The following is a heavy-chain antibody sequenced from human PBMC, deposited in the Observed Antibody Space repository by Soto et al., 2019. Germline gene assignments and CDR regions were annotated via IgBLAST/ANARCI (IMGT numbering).Heavy chain of an antibody. Sequence: QVHLVESGGGVVQPGRSLRLSCAASGFTFSSYAMHWVRQAPGKGLEWMAVISYDENNKYYTDSVKGRFTISRDNSKNTLYLQMNSLRAEDTAVYYCARDTRYYFDYWGQGTLITVSS. J-gene: IGHJ4*02. V-gene: IGHV3-30-3*01. CDR2: ISYDENNK. D-gene: IGHD2-2*01. CDR1: GFTFSSYA. CDR3: ARDTRYYFDY.